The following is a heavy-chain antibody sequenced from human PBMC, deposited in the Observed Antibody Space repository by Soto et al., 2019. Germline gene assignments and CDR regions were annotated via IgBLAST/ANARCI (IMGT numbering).Heavy chain of an antibody. CDR3: ARHVSQSGYCSGGSCYWFDP. CDR2: IYYSGST. D-gene: IGHD2-15*01. V-gene: IGHV4-59*08. CDR1: GGSISSYY. Sequence: SETLSLTCTVSGGSISSYYWSWIRQPPGKGLEWIGYIYYSGSTNYNPSLKSRVTISVDTSKNQFSLKLSSVTAADTAVYYCARHVSQSGYCSGGSCYWFDPWGQGTLVTVSS. J-gene: IGHJ5*02.